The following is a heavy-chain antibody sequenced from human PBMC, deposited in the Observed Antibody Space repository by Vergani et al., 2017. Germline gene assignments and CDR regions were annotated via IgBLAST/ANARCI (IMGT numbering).Heavy chain of an antibody. J-gene: IGHJ4*02. CDR3: ARATAVVRGEIDY. CDR1: GFIFSDYY. CDR2: ISDSGDIV. D-gene: IGHD4-23*01. Sequence: QVQLVESGGGLVKPGGFLRLSCAASGFIFSDYYMGWIRQAPGKGLEWVSYISDSGDIVYYADSVRGRFTISRDNAKNSLFLQMKSLRDEDAAIYYCARATAVVRGEIDYWGQGTLVTVSS. V-gene: IGHV3-11*01.